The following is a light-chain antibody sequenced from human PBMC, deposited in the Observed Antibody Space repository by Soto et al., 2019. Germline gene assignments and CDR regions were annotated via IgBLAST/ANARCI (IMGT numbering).Light chain of an antibody. J-gene: IGKJ5*01. CDR3: QQYGSSIT. V-gene: IGKV3-20*01. CDR1: QSVNTN. CDR2: GAS. Sequence: EIVMTQSPATLSVSPGERATLSCRASQSVNTNLAWYQQKPGQAPRLLIYGASSRATGIPDRFSGSGSGTDFTLTINRLEPEDFAVYYCQQYGSSITFGQGTRLEIK.